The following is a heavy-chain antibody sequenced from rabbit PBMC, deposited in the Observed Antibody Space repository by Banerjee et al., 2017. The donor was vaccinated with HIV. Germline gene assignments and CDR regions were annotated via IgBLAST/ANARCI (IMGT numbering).Heavy chain of an antibody. V-gene: IGHV1S40*01. Sequence: SLEESGGDLVKPGASLTLTCTASGFDFSNYYMCWVRQAPGKGLEWIACIYASSSGSTYYASWAKGRFTISKTSSTTVTLQMTSLTAADTATYFCAREDYSYVYPGYAAYFKLWGQGTLVTVS. CDR2: IYASSSGST. D-gene: IGHD6-1*01. CDR1: GFDFSNYY. CDR3: AREDYSYVYPGYAAYFKL. J-gene: IGHJ4*01.